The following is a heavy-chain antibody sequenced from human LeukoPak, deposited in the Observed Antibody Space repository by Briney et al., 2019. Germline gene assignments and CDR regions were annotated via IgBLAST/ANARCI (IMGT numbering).Heavy chain of an antibody. D-gene: IGHD6-19*01. J-gene: IGHJ6*03. CDR3: ARAEQWRYYYYYMDV. CDR1: GFTFSDYN. V-gene: IGHV3-21*01. Sequence: GGSLRLSCVVSGFTFSDYNMNWVRQAPGKGLEWVASISTSSTYIYYADSMTGRFTISRDNAKNSLYLQMNSLRAEDTAVYYCARAEQWRYYYYYMDVWGKGTTVTVSS. CDR2: ISTSSTYI.